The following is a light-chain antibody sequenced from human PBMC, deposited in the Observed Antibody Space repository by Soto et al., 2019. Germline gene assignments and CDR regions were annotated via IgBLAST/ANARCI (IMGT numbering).Light chain of an antibody. CDR2: DTT. CDR1: TGAVTSDRY. J-gene: IGLJ2*01. V-gene: IGLV7-46*01. Sequence: QAVVTQEPSVTVSPGGTVTLTCGSSTGAVTSDRYPYWFQQQPGQVPRALIFDTTNTHSWTPARFSGSLLGDKAALTLSGAQPEDEAYYYCLLHYSGGRRVFGGGTKLTVL. CDR3: LLHYSGGRRV.